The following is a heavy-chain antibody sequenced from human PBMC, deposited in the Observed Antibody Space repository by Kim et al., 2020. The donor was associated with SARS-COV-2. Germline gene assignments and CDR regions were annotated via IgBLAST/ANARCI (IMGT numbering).Heavy chain of an antibody. V-gene: IGHV3-74*01. CDR3: ASRRYTGTYYYFDY. J-gene: IGHJ4*02. D-gene: IGHD1-26*01. Sequence: GGSLRLSCAASGFTFSSYWMHWARQAPGKVLVWVSRINSDGGTTSYADSVKGRFTISRDNAKSTLYLQMNSLRAEDTAVYYCASRRYTGTYYYFDYWGQGTLVTISS. CDR1: GFTFSSYW. CDR2: INSDGGTT.